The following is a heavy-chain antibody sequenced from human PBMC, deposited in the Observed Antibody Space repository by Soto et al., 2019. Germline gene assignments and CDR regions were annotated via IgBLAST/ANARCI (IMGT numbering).Heavy chain of an antibody. CDR3: ARGPTTGYSSSWFDP. CDR1: GFTFSSYS. D-gene: IGHD3-9*01. Sequence: GGSLRLSCAASGFTFSSYSMNWVRQAPGKGLEWVAVIWYDGSNKYYADSVKGRFTISRDNSKNTLYLQMNSLRAEDTAVYYCARGPTTGYSSSWFDPWGQGTLVTVSS. V-gene: IGHV3-33*08. J-gene: IGHJ5*02. CDR2: IWYDGSNK.